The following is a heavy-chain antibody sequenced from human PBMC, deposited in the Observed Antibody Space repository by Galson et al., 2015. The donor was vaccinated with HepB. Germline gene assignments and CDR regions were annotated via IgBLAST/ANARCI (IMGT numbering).Heavy chain of an antibody. CDR1: GDSVSSNSAA. CDR3: ARESTLVYGLDY. V-gene: IGHV6-1*01. D-gene: IGHD4-23*01. CDR2: TYYRSKWYN. J-gene: IGHJ4*02. Sequence: CASAGDSVSSNSAAWNWIRQSPSRGLEWLGRTYYRSKWYNDYAVSVKSRITINPDTSKNQFSLQLNSVTPEDTAVYYCARESTLVYGLDYWGQGTLVTVSS.